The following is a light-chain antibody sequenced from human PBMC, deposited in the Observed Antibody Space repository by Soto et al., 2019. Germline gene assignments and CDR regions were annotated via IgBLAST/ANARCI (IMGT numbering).Light chain of an antibody. CDR1: RGVSNW. CDR2: KAS. V-gene: IGKV1-5*03. CDR3: QQYNSYWT. J-gene: IGKJ1*01. Sequence: DIQMTQSPSTLSASVGDRVTITCRASRGVSNWLAWYQQKAGEAPKLLIYKASSLETGVPSRFSGSGSGTEFTLTISSLQPDDFATYYCQQYNSYWTFGQGTKVDI.